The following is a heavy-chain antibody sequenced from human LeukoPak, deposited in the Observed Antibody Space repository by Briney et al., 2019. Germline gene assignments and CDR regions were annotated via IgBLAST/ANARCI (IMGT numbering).Heavy chain of an antibody. J-gene: IGHJ2*01. CDR3: VKDNSNWYWHFDL. Sequence: GGSLRLSCAASGFTFNNYAMIWVRQAPGKGLEWVSVISGSGNSTYYADSVKGRFTISRDNSKNTLYLQMNSLRGEDTAVYHCVKDNSNWYWHFDLWGRGTLVTVSS. V-gene: IGHV3-23*01. CDR1: GFTFNNYA. CDR2: ISGSGNST. D-gene: IGHD1-1*01.